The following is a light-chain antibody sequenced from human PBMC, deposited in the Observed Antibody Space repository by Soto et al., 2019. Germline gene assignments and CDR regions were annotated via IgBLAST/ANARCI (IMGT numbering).Light chain of an antibody. J-gene: IGKJ2*01. CDR1: QSVSSN. Sequence: EIVMTQSPATLSVSPGERATLSCRASQSVSSNFAWYQQKPGQAPRLLIYRASTRATGIPARFSGSGSGTECTLPISSLQSEDFAVYYCQQYNNWPPYTFGQGTKLEIK. V-gene: IGKV3-15*01. CDR3: QQYNNWPPYT. CDR2: RAS.